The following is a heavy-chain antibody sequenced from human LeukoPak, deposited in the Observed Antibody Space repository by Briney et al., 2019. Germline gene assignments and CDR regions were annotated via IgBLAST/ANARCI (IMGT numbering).Heavy chain of an antibody. Sequence: AGGSLRLSCAASGFTISSYAMSWVRQAPGKGLEWVSVISGNSGSTYYADSVKGRFTISRDNFKNTLDLRMNSLRAEDAAVYYCAKGSGGSSYSGLDSWGQGTLVTVSA. CDR2: ISGNSGST. J-gene: IGHJ4*02. D-gene: IGHD2-15*01. V-gene: IGHV3-23*01. CDR3: AKGSGGSSYSGLDS. CDR1: GFTISSYA.